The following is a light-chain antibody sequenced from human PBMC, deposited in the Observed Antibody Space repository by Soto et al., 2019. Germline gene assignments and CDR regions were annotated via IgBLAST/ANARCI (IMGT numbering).Light chain of an antibody. J-gene: IGLJ3*02. CDR1: SSDIGGYNY. CDR2: EVT. V-gene: IGLV2-8*01. Sequence: QSALTQPPSASGSPGQSVTISCTGTSSDIGGYNYVSWYQQHPGKAPKLLIYEVTKRPSGVPDRFSGSKSGNTASLTVSGLQAEDEAEYYCASRAFSTVRVFGGGTKLTVL. CDR3: ASRAFSTVRV.